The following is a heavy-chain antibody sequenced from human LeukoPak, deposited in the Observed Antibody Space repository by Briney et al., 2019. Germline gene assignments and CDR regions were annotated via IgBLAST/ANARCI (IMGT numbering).Heavy chain of an antibody. Sequence: SVKVSCKASGGTFSSYTISWVRQAPGQGLEWIGRIIPILGIANYAQKFQGRVTITADKSTSTAYMELSSLRSEDTAVYYCARDMGGIYHDAFDIWGQGTMVTVSS. D-gene: IGHD1-26*01. CDR2: IIPILGIA. J-gene: IGHJ3*02. CDR3: ARDMGGIYHDAFDI. V-gene: IGHV1-69*04. CDR1: GGTFSSYT.